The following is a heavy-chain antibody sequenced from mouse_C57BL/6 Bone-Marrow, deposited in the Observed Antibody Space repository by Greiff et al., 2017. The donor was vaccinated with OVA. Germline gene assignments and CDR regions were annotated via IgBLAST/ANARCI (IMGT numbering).Heavy chain of an antibody. CDR1: GFTFSDYY. CDR2: ISNGGGST. J-gene: IGHJ3*01. D-gene: IGHD2-3*01. CDR3: ARHPDGYYGFAY. Sequence: EVQGVESGGGLVQPGGSLKLSCAASGFTFSDYYMYWVRQTPEKRLEWVAYISNGGGSTYYPDTVKGRFTISRDNAKNTLYLQMSRLKSEDTAMYYCARHPDGYYGFAYWGQGTLVTVSA. V-gene: IGHV5-12*01.